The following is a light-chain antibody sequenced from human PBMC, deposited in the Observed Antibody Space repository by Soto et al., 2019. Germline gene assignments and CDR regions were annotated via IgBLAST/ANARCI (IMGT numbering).Light chain of an antibody. CDR1: QSVTYDQ. CDR2: GAS. Sequence: EIVMTQSPATLSVSPWERATLSCGGSQSVTYDQLAWYRQTPGQAPRLLIYGASSRAAGIPDRFSGSGSGTDFTLTISSLQPEDFATYYCQQSYSTPQTFGQGTKVDIK. J-gene: IGKJ1*01. V-gene: IGKV3D-7*01. CDR3: QQSYSTPQT.